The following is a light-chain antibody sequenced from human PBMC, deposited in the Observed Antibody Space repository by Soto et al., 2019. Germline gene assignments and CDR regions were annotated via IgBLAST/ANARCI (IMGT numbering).Light chain of an antibody. J-gene: IGKJ1*01. CDR1: QSVSSNY. V-gene: IGKV3-20*01. CDR2: AAS. CDR3: QQYGSAPWT. Sequence: IVLTQSPGTLSLSPGERATISCRASQSVSSNYLAWYQQKPGQAPRLLIYAASNRASGIPDRFGGRGSGTDFTLTVSRLEPEDFAVYYCQQYGSAPWTFGQGTKVEI.